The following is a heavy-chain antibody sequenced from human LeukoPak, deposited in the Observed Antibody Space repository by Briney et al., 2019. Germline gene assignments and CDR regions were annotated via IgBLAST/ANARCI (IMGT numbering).Heavy chain of an antibody. J-gene: IGHJ6*02. CDR2: IYYSGST. CDR1: GGSISSSSYY. D-gene: IGHD3-10*01. V-gene: IGHV4-39*07. Sequence: SETLSLTCTVSGGSISSSSYYWGWIRQPPGKGLEWIGSIYYSGSTYYNPSLKSRVTISVDTSKNQFSLKLSSVTAADTAVYYCARDLGSTYYGSGSRYYYYYGMDVWGQGTTVTVSS. CDR3: ARDLGSTYYGSGSRYYYYYGMDV.